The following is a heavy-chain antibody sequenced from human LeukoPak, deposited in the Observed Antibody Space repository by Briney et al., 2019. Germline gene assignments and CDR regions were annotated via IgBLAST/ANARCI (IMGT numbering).Heavy chain of an antibody. Sequence: PGGSLRLSCAASGFTFSSYGMHWVRQAPGKGLEGVAFIRHDGSNKYYADSVNGRFTISRDNSKNTLYLQMNSLRAEDTAVYYCAKEGANIVVVPADPAYGGEGTLVTVSS. J-gene: IGHJ4*02. CDR2: IRHDGSNK. CDR1: GFTFSSYG. V-gene: IGHV3-30*02. CDR3: AKEGANIVVVPADPAY. D-gene: IGHD2-2*01.